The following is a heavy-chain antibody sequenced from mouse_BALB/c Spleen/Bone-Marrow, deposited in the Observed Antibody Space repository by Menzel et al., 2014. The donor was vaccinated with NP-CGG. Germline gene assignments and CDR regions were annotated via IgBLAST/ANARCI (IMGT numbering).Heavy chain of an antibody. CDR3: AGSLITTVVANYAMDY. CDR1: GYTFTSYY. V-gene: IGHV1S56*01. CDR2: IYPRNVNT. J-gene: IGHJ4*01. D-gene: IGHD1-1*01. Sequence: QVQLQQSGPELVKPGASVRISCKASGYTFTSYYIHWVKQRPGQGLEWIGWIYPRNVNTKYNEKFKGKATLTADKSSSTAYMQLSSLTSEDSAVYFCAGSLITTVVANYAMDYWGQGTSVTVSS.